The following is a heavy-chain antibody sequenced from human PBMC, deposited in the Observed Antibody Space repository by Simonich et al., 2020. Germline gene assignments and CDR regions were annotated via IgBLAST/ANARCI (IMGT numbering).Heavy chain of an antibody. V-gene: IGHV4-59*08. CDR2: IYYSGST. CDR1: GGSISCYY. J-gene: IGHJ4*02. D-gene: IGHD5-12*01. CDR3: ARHDRWLQFYFDY. Sequence: QVQLQESGPGLVKPSETLSLTCTVSGGSISCYYWSWNRQPPGKGLEWIGYIYYSGSTNYNPALKSRVTISVDTSKNQFSLKLSSVTAADTAVYYCARHDRWLQFYFDYWGQGTLVTVSS.